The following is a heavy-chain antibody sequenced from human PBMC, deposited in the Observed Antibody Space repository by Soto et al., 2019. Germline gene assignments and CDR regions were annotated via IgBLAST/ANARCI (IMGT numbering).Heavy chain of an antibody. CDR2: IIPIFGTA. Sequence: SVKVSCKASGGTFSSYAISWVRQAPGQGLEWMGGIIPIFGTANYAQKFQGRVTITADGSTSTAYMELSSLRSEDTAVYYCARDLDKTGTTGYFDYWGQGTRVTVSS. D-gene: IGHD1-7*01. CDR3: ARDLDKTGTTGYFDY. V-gene: IGHV1-69*13. CDR1: GGTFSSYA. J-gene: IGHJ4*02.